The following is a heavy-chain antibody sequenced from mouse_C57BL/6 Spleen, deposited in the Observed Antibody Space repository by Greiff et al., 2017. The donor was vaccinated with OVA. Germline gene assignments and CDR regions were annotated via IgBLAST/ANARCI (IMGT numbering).Heavy chain of an antibody. V-gene: IGHV5-17*01. Sequence: EVKLMESGGGLVKPGGSLKLSCAASGFTFSDYGMHWVRQAPEKGLEWVAYISSGSSTIYYADTVKGRFTISRDNAKNTLFLQMTSLRSEDTAMYYCARAAQATFLYYYAMDYWGQGTSVTVSS. D-gene: IGHD3-2*02. CDR3: ARAAQATFLYYYAMDY. CDR1: GFTFSDYG. CDR2: ISSGSSTI. J-gene: IGHJ4*01.